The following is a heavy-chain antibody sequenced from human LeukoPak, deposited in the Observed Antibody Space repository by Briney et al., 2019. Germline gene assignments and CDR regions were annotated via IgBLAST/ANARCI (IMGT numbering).Heavy chain of an antibody. J-gene: IGHJ4*02. CDR1: GFTYSHSA. CDR2: ISGNSITT. CDR3: AKDRTQGSGWYLIFDY. D-gene: IGHD6-19*01. Sequence: GGSLRLSCAASGFTYSHSAMSWVRQAPGKGLECVATISGNSITTYYAESLKGLFTISRDASKSTLYLQMNSPRAEDTAIYFCAKDRTQGSGWYLIFDYWSQGTLVTVSS. V-gene: IGHV3-23*01.